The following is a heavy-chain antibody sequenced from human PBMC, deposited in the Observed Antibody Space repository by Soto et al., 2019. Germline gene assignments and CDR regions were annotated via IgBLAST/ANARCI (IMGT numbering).Heavy chain of an antibody. V-gene: IGHV3-23*01. D-gene: IGHD3-10*01. Sequence: HPGGSLRLSCAASGFTFSSYAMSWVRQAPGKGLEWVSAISGSGGSTYYADSVKGRFTISRDNSKNTLYLQMNSLRAEDTAVYYCAKDRRYYYGSGSRGVGDAFDIWGQGTMVTVSS. CDR3: AKDRRYYYGSGSRGVGDAFDI. J-gene: IGHJ3*02. CDR1: GFTFSSYA. CDR2: ISGSGGST.